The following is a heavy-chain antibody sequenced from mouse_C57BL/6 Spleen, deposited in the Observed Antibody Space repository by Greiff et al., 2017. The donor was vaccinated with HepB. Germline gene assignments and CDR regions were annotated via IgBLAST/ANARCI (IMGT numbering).Heavy chain of an antibody. D-gene: IGHD1-1*01. Sequence: VQLQQSGAELARPGASVKLSCKASGYTFTSYGISWVKQRTGQGLEWIGEIYPRSGNTYYNEKFKGKATLTADKSSSTAYMELRSLTSEDSAVYFCARDYYGSSPFDYWGQGTTLTVSS. CDR2: IYPRSGNT. CDR3: ARDYYGSSPFDY. V-gene: IGHV1-81*01. J-gene: IGHJ2*01. CDR1: GYTFTSYG.